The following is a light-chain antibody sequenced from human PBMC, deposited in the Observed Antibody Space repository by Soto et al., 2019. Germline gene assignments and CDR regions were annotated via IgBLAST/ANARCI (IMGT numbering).Light chain of an antibody. V-gene: IGLV2-8*01. CDR1: SSDIGSYKY. CDR3: GSYAGSNIWV. J-gene: IGLJ1*01. CDR2: EVS. Sequence: QSVLTQPPSAYGSPGQSVTISCTGTSSDIGSYKYVSWYQQHPGKAPQVMIYEVSKRPSGVPDRFSGSKSGNTASLNVSGLQAEDEADYSCGSYAGSNIWVFGTGTKVTVL.